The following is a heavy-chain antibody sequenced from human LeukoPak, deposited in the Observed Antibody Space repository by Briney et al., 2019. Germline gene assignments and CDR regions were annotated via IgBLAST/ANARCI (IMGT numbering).Heavy chain of an antibody. CDR2: IYYSGST. Sequence: SETLSLTCTGSVGSISSYYWSWIRQPPGKGLEWIGYIYYSGSTNYNPSLKSRVTISVDTSKNQFSLKLSSVTAADTAVYYCASVITMIEGDAFDIWGQGTMATVSS. CDR1: VGSISSYY. D-gene: IGHD3-22*01. CDR3: ASVITMIEGDAFDI. V-gene: IGHV4-59*08. J-gene: IGHJ3*02.